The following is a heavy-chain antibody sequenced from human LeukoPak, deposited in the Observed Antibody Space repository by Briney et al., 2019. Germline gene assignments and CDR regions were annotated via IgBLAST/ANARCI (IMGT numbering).Heavy chain of an antibody. D-gene: IGHD4-11*01. CDR3: ARDRYSNGLGY. V-gene: IGHV4-30-2*01. CDR2: IYHGGGT. CDR1: GVSITYDLGY. Sequence: PSETLSLTCSVSGVSITYDLGYWSWVRQPPGKGLEWIGYIYHGGGTNYNPSLKSRVTISLDRSENKFSLKLTSVTAADTAVYYCARDRYSNGLGYWGQGTLVNVSS. J-gene: IGHJ4*02.